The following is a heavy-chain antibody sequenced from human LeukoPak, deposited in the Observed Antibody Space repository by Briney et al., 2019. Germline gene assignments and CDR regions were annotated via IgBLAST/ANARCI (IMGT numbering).Heavy chain of an antibody. D-gene: IGHD2-21*02. V-gene: IGHV4-30-2*01. CDR2: IYHSGST. CDR3: ARAKGDVAVGYYYGMDV. J-gene: IGHJ6*02. Sequence: SQTLSLTCAVSGGSISSGGYSWSWIRQPPGKGLEWVGYIYHSGSTYYNPSLKSRVTISVDRSKNQFSLKLSSVTAADTAVYYCARAKGDVAVGYYYGMDVWGQGTTVTVSS. CDR1: GGSISSGGYS.